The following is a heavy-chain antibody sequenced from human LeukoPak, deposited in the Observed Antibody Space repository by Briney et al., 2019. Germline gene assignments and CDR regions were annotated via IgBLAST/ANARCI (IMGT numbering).Heavy chain of an antibody. CDR3: ARDRPGIWFGELLPVTLDV. CDR2: IKQDGSEK. Sequence: PGGSLRLSCAASGFTFSSYWMSWVRQAPGKGLEWVANIKQDGSEKYYVDSVKGRFTISRDNAKNSLYLQMNSLRAEDTAVYYCARDRPGIWFGELLPVTLDVWGKGTTVTISS. D-gene: IGHD3-10*01. CDR1: GFTFSSYW. V-gene: IGHV3-7*01. J-gene: IGHJ6*04.